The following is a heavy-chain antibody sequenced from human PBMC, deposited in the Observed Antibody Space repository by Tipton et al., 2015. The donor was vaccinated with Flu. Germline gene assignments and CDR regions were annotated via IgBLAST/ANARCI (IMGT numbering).Heavy chain of an antibody. CDR2: SNYDGSTT. D-gene: IGHD6-19*01. Sequence: SLRLSCTAPGFTFSGHWMHWVRQAPGKGLVWVSHSNYDGSTTHYADSVKGRFTISRDNAKSTLYLQMSSLRAEDAAVYYCVRTLGGAGAYWGRGTLVTVSS. J-gene: IGHJ4*02. V-gene: IGHV3-74*01. CDR1: GFTFSGHW. CDR3: VRTLGGAGAY.